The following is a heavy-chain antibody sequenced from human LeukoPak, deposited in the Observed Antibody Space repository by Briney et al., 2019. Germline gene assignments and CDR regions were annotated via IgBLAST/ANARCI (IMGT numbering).Heavy chain of an antibody. Sequence: GESLKISCTGSGYSFATYWIAWVRQMPGKGLEWMGIIYPADSNTRYSPSFKGQVTISADKSNNTAYLQWSSLKASDTAMYFCGRLYSILSPFDPWGQGTLVTVSS. CDR3: GRLYSILSPFDP. V-gene: IGHV5-51*01. CDR1: GYSFATYW. D-gene: IGHD2-21*01. J-gene: IGHJ5*02. CDR2: IYPADSNT.